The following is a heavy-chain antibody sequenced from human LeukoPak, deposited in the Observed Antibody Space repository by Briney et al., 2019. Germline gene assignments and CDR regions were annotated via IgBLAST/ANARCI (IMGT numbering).Heavy chain of an antibody. CDR1: GFTFSSYA. V-gene: IGHV3-23*01. D-gene: IGHD3-22*01. CDR2: ISGIGGST. CDR3: AKSLRGYYDSLDY. Sequence: GGSLRLPCAASGFTFSSYAMSWVRQAPGKGLEWVSGISGIGGSTYYADSVKGRFTFSRDNSRNTLYLQMNSLRAEDTAVYYCAKSLRGYYDSLDYWGQGTLVTVSS. J-gene: IGHJ4*02.